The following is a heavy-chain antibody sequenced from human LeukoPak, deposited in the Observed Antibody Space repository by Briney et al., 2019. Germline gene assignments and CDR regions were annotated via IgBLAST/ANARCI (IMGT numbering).Heavy chain of an antibody. CDR1: GGSISSSSYY. Sequence: PSETLSLTCTVSGGSISSSSYYWGWIRQPPGKGLEWMASVYRSGSSFYNPSLKSRLTISVDTSKNHFSLELSSVTAADTAVYYCARSSSWYCFDSWGQGTLVTVSS. CDR3: ARSSSWYCFDS. CDR2: VYRSGSS. D-gene: IGHD6-13*01. V-gene: IGHV4-39*07. J-gene: IGHJ4*02.